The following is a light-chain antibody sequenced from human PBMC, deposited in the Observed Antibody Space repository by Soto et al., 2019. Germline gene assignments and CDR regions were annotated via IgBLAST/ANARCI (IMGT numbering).Light chain of an antibody. Sequence: EIVMTQSPATLSVSPGERATLSCRASQSVSSNLAWYQQKPGQAPRLLIYGASTRATGIPARFSGSGSGTECTLTISSLQSEEFAVYYCQQYNNWPLTFGGGTKVEIK. J-gene: IGKJ4*01. CDR1: QSVSSN. CDR3: QQYNNWPLT. V-gene: IGKV3-15*01. CDR2: GAS.